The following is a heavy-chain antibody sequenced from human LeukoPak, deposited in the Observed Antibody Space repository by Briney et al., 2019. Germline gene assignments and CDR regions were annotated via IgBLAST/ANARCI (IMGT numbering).Heavy chain of an antibody. CDR1: GGSISSGCYF. CDR2: IYYSGST. V-gene: IGHV4-31*03. D-gene: IGHD3-10*01. J-gene: IGHJ3*02. Sequence: PSETLSLTCTVSGGSISSGCYFWIWIRQHPGKGLEWIGYIYYSGSTYYNPSLKSRVTISVDTSKNQFSLKLSSVTAADTAVYYCARDKVLYYGSGSYPGDFDIWGQGTMVTVSS. CDR3: ARDKVLYYGSGSYPGDFDI.